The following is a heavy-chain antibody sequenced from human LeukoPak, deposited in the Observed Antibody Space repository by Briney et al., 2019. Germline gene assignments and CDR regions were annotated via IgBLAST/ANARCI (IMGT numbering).Heavy chain of an antibody. CDR3: AKPTFNSDFDS. D-gene: IGHD2/OR15-2a*01. V-gene: IGHV3-23*01. CDR2: ISNSGYST. Sequence: GGSLRLSCAASGFXITNYAFSWVRQAPGKGLEWVSGISNSGYSTYYADSVKGRFTISRDNSKNTLYLQMNSLRAEDTAVYYCAKPTFNSDFDSWGQGTLVTVSA. CDR1: GFXITNYA. J-gene: IGHJ4*02.